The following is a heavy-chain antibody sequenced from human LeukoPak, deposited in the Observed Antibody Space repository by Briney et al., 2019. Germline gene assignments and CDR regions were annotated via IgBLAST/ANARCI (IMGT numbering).Heavy chain of an antibody. Sequence: ASVKVSCKASGYTFTSYDINWVRQATGQGLEWMGWMNPNSGNTGYAQKFQGRVTMTRNTSINTAYMELSSLRSEDTAVFFCARERGGGTTGTMTYDIWGQGTMVTVSS. CDR2: MNPNSGNT. V-gene: IGHV1-8*01. CDR3: ARERGGGTTGTMTYDI. J-gene: IGHJ3*02. CDR1: GYTFTSYD. D-gene: IGHD1-1*01.